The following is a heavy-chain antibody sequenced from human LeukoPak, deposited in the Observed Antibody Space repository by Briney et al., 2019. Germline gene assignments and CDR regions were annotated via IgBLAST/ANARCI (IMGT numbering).Heavy chain of an antibody. Sequence: ASVKVSCKASGYTFTGYYMHWVRQAPGQGLEWMGWINPNSGGTNYARKFQGRVTMTRDTSISTAYMELSRLRSDDTAVHYCARGRYYDSSGYYYLPRPLDYWGQGTLVTVSS. D-gene: IGHD3-22*01. CDR3: ARGRYYDSSGYYYLPRPLDY. CDR1: GYTFTGYY. V-gene: IGHV1-2*02. J-gene: IGHJ4*02. CDR2: INPNSGGT.